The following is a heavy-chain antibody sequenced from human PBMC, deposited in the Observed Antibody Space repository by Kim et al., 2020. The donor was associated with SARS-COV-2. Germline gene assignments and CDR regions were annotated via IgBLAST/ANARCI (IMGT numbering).Heavy chain of an antibody. Sequence: SVKVSCKASGCTFSSYAINWVRQAPGQGLKWMGWIIPTLGMTNYAQKLQGRVTITADTSMSTAYMELSGLISEDTAVYYCARSPPYGGSDYWGQGTLVTVTS. D-gene: IGHD4-17*01. V-gene: IGHV1-69*10. CDR3: ARSPPYGGSDY. CDR2: IIPTLGMT. J-gene: IGHJ4*02. CDR1: GCTFSSYA.